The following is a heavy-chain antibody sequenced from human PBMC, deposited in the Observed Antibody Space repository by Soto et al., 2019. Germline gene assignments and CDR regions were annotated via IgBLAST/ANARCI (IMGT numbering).Heavy chain of an antibody. CDR1: GYTFSGYY. CDR3: ARSLTEGYCTITGCCTRPLYGMDV. J-gene: IGHJ6*02. CDR2: INPNSGGT. D-gene: IGHD2-2*02. Sequence: ASVKVSCKASGYTFSGYYIHWLRQAPGQGLAWMGWINPNSGGTNYAQKFQGRVTVTRDTPTSTAYMELSRLTSDDTAVYYCARSLTEGYCTITGCCTRPLYGMDVWGQGTTVTVSS. V-gene: IGHV1-2*02.